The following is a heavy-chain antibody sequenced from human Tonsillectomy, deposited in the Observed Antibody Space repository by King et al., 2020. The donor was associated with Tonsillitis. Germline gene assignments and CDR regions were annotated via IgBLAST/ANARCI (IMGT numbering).Heavy chain of an antibody. D-gene: IGHD3-22*01. J-gene: IGHJ4*02. V-gene: IGHV4-59*01. CDR1: GGSISSYY. CDR2: IYYSGST. CDR3: ARDQNYYDSSGYYRGGFDY. Sequence: VQLQESGPGLVKPSETLSLTCTVSGGSISSYYWSWFRQPPGKGLEWIWYIYYSGSTNYNPSLKSRVTISVDTSKNQFSLKLSSVTAADTAVYYCARDQNYYDSSGYYRGGFDYWGQGTLVTVSS.